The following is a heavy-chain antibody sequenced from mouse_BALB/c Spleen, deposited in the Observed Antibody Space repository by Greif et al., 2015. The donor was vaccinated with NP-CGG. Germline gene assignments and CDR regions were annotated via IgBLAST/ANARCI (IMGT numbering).Heavy chain of an antibody. CDR3: ARVDYYGSSFAY. J-gene: IGHJ3*01. Sequence: VQLVESGPGLVAPSQSLSITCTVSGFSLTSYGVHWVRQPPGKGLEWLGVIWAGGSTNYNSALMSRLSISKDNSKSQVFLKMNSLQTDDTAMYYCARVDYYGSSFAYWGQGTLVTVPA. V-gene: IGHV2-9*02. CDR2: IWAGGST. D-gene: IGHD1-1*01. CDR1: GFSLTSYG.